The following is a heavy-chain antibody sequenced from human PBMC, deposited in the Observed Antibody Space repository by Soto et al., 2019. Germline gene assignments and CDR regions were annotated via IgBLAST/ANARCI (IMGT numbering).Heavy chain of an antibody. CDR2: IYTSAST. CDR3: AKDREEGYNFYYGMDV. D-gene: IGHD3-10*01. V-gene: IGHV4-4*07. Sequence: QVQLQESGPGLVKTSDTLSLTCTVSGASVNTYSWSWIRQPAGKGLEWIGRIYTSASTNYSPSLKGRVTLSVDTSNNPVSLKLTSVTAADTAIYYCAKDREEGYNFYYGMDVWGQGATVPVSS. J-gene: IGHJ6*02. CDR1: GASVNTYS.